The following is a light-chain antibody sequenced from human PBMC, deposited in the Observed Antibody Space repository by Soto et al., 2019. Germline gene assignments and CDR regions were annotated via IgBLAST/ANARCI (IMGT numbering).Light chain of an antibody. CDR3: QQYNNWPLT. Sequence: EVVMTQSPATLSVSLGDRATLSCRASQSVSSNLAWYQQKPGQAPRLLIYGASTRATGIPARFSGSGSGTECTLTISSLQSEDFAVYSCQQYNNWPLTFGGGTKVEIK. CDR1: QSVSSN. J-gene: IGKJ4*01. CDR2: GAS. V-gene: IGKV3-15*01.